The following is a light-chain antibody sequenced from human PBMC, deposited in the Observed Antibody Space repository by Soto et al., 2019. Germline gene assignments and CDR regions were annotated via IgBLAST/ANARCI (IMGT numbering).Light chain of an antibody. J-gene: IGKJ1*01. CDR1: QSVSSSY. CDR2: GAS. Sequence: EIVLTQSPGTLSLXPGEXXXXXXRASQSVSSSYLAWYQQKPGQAPRLLIYGASSRATGIPDRFSGSGSGTDFTLTISRLEPEDFAVYYCQQYGSSPRTFGQGTKVEIK. V-gene: IGKV3-20*01. CDR3: QQYGSSPRT.